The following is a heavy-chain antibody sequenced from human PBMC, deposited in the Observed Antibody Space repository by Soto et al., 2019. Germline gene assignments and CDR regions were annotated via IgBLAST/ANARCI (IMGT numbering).Heavy chain of an antibody. CDR1: GFTFSSYS. D-gene: IGHD4-4*01. CDR2: ISSSSSYI. Sequence: GGSLRLSCAASGFTFSSYSMNWVRQAPGKGLEWVSSISSSSSYIYYADSVKGRFTISRDNAKNSLYLQMNSLRAEDTAVYYCARVLTYSNYALEYYYYGMDVWGQGTTVTVSS. CDR3: ARVLTYSNYALEYYYYGMDV. J-gene: IGHJ6*02. V-gene: IGHV3-21*01.